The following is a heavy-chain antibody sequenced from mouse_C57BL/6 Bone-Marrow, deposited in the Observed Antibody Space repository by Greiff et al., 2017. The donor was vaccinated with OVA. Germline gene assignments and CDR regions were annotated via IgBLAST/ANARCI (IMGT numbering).Heavy chain of an antibody. D-gene: IGHD2-4*01. V-gene: IGHV1-81*01. J-gene: IGHJ3*01. CDR3: ARWDYDVGAWFAY. Sequence: QVQLQQSGAELARPGASVKLSCKASGYTFTSYGISWVKQRTGQGLEWIGEIYPRSGNTYYNEKFKGKATLTADKSSSTAYMELRSLTSEDSAVYFGARWDYDVGAWFAYWGQGTLVTVSA. CDR2: IYPRSGNT. CDR1: GYTFTSYG.